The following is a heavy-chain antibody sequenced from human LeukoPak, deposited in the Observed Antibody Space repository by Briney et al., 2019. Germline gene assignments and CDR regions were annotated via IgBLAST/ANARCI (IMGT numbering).Heavy chain of an antibody. D-gene: IGHD6-13*01. CDR2: ISSSRTSI. CDR3: ATEGRSTTPGY. CDR1: GFTFSSHT. Sequence: TGGSLRLSCGASGFTFSSHTMIWVRQAPGMGLEWVSSISSSRTSIYYADSVKGRFTISRDNAKNSLYQQMNSLGAEDTSVYYSATEGRSTTPGYWGQGTLVIVSS. V-gene: IGHV3-21*01. J-gene: IGHJ4*02.